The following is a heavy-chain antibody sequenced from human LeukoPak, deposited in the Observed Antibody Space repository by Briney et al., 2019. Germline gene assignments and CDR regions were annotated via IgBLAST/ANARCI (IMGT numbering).Heavy chain of an antibody. CDR3: ALVFDY. CDR1: GFTVSSNY. Sequence: GGSLRLSCAASGFTVSSNYMSWVRQAPGKGLEWVANIREDGGHTNYVDSVKGRFTISRDNAKNSLFLQMDGLRVDDTAVYYCALVFDYWGQGTLVTVSS. J-gene: IGHJ4*02. V-gene: IGHV3-7*01. CDR2: IREDGGHT.